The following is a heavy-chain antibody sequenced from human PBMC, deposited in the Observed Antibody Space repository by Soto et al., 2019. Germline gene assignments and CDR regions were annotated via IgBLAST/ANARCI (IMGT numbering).Heavy chain of an antibody. J-gene: IGHJ6*01. Sequence: SETLSLTCTVSGGSFSDYYWSWIRQPPGKGLEWIGEINHSGNTNYNPSLKSRLTISIDTSKNQFSLKLSSLSAADTAVYYCATHIPLLFPGSGRCVVWRHGTKRTVS. D-gene: IGHD2-21*02. CDR1: GGSFSDYY. V-gene: IGHV4-34*01. CDR3: ATHIPLLFPGSGRCVV. CDR2: INHSGNT.